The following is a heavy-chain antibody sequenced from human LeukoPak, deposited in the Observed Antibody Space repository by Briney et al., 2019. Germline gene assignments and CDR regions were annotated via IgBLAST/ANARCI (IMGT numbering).Heavy chain of an antibody. V-gene: IGHV1-18*01. D-gene: IGHD3-10*01. CDR2: ISAYNGNT. CDR1: GYTFTSYG. Sequence: ASVKVSCKASGYTFTSYGISWVRQAPGQGLEWMGWISAYNGNTNYAQKLQGRVTMTTDTSTSSAYMELRSLRSDDTAVYYCARVEMVRGVDDYWGQGTLVTVSS. J-gene: IGHJ4*02. CDR3: ARVEMVRGVDDY.